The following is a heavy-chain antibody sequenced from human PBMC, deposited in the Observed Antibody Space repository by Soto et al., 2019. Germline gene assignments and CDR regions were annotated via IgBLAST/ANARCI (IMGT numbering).Heavy chain of an antibody. CDR2: VKPSDGSP. J-gene: IGHJ6*03. CDR3: AKSPVSQGSTSWSYYYYMDV. V-gene: IGHV1-46*01. CDR1: GYTFTTYY. Sequence: ASVKVSCKAFGYTFTTYYMHWLRQAPGQGLEWMGVVKPSDGSPTYAQRFQGRVTMTRDTSTSTIYMELTSLRSEDTAVYYCAKSPVSQGSTSWSYYYYMDVWGKGTTVTVSS. D-gene: IGHD2-2*01.